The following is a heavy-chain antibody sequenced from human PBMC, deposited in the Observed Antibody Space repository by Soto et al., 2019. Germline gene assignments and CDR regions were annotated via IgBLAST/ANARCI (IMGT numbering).Heavy chain of an antibody. J-gene: IGHJ4*02. CDR2: IKEDGSEK. Sequence: GGSLRLSCAASGFTFSTYWMTWVRQAPGKGLEWVANIKEDGSEKYYVDSVKGRFTISRDNAKNSLFLQMDSLSAEDTAVYYCAKGVAAASFYFDYWGQGTLVTVSS. V-gene: IGHV3-7*01. CDR1: GFTFSTYW. CDR3: AKGVAAASFYFDY. D-gene: IGHD6-13*01.